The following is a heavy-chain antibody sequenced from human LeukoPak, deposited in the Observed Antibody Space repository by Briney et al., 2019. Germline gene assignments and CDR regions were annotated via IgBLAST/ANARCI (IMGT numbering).Heavy chain of an antibody. D-gene: IGHD6-6*01. Sequence: SETLSLTCTVSGGSISSGDYYWSWIRQPPGKGLEWIGYIYYSGSTYYNPSLKSRVTISVDTSKNQFSLKLSSVTAADTAVYYCARGIAARHLDYWGQGTLVTVSA. CDR3: ARGIAARHLDY. CDR1: GGSISSGDYY. V-gene: IGHV4-30-4*08. CDR2: IYYSGST. J-gene: IGHJ4*02.